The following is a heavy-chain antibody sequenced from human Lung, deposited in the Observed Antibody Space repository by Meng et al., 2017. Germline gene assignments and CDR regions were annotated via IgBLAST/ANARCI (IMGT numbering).Heavy chain of an antibody. V-gene: IGHV4-34*01. Sequence: GQLQQWGEGLLNPLETLSLTCVVSGGSFSDYYWSWIRQPPGKRLEWIGEINHSGSTNYNPSLESRATISVDTSQNNLSLKLSSVTAADSAVYYCARGPTTMAHDFDYWGQGTLVTVSS. CDR3: ARGPTTMAHDFDY. J-gene: IGHJ4*02. D-gene: IGHD4-11*01. CDR2: INHSGST. CDR1: GGSFSDYY.